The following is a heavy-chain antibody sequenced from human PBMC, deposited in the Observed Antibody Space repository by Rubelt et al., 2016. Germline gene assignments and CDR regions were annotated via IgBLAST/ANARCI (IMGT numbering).Heavy chain of an antibody. CDR1: GGSISSSSYY. V-gene: IGHV4-39*07. J-gene: IGHJ5*02. CDR3: ARDGAASIAARPYWFDP. CDR2: IYYSGST. D-gene: IGHD6-6*01. Sequence: QLQLQESGPGLVKPSETLSLTCTVSGGSISSSSYYWGWIRQPPGKGLEWIGSIYYSGSTYYNPSLKGRVTISVDTSKNQLSLKLSSVTAADTAVYYCARDGAASIAARPYWFDPWGQGTLVTVSS.